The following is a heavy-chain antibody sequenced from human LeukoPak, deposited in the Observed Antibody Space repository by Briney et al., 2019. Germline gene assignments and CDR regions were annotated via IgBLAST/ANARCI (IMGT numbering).Heavy chain of an antibody. V-gene: IGHV4-38-2*01. CDR2: IYYSGSP. J-gene: IGHJ4*02. D-gene: IGHD6-19*01. Sequence: GSLRLSCAASGFTFSNAWMSWVRQAPGKGLEWIGSIYYSGSPYYYNPSLKSRVTISVDTSKSRFSLKLSSVTAADTAVYYCARHPSVAGTKGGFDHWGQGTLVTVSS. CDR3: ARHPSVAGTKGGFDH. CDR1: GFTFSNAW.